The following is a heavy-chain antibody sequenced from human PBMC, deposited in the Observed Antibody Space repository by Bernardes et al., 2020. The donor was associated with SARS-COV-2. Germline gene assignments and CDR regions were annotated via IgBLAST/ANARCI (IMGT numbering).Heavy chain of an antibody. CDR3: ARLGLTYYDFWSGYYNYYYGMDV. CDR2: MNPNSGNT. Sequence: ASVKVSCKASGYTFTSYDINWVRQATGQGLEWMGWMNPNSGNTGYAQKFQGRVTMTRNTSISTAYMELSSLRSEDTAVYYCARLGLTYYDFWSGYYNYYYGMDVWGQGTTVTVSS. J-gene: IGHJ6*02. V-gene: IGHV1-8*01. CDR1: GYTFTSYD. D-gene: IGHD3-3*01.